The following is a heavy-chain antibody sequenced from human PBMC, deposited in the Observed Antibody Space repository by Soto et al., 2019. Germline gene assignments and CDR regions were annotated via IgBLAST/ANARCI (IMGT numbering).Heavy chain of an antibody. CDR1: GFTFSSYA. J-gene: IGHJ6*02. V-gene: IGHV3-7*03. Sequence: EVQLLESGGGLVQPGGSLRLSCAASGFTFSSYAMSWVRQAPGKGLEWVANIKQDGSEKYYVDSVKGRFTISRDNAKNSLYLQMNSLRAEDTAVYYCARFRGRSPDFWGQGTTVTVSS. D-gene: IGHD2-15*01. CDR2: IKQDGSEK. CDR3: ARFRGRSPDF.